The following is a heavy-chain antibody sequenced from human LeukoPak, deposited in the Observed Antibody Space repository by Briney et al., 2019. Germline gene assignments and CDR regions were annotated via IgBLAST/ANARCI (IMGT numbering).Heavy chain of an antibody. D-gene: IGHD1/OR15-1a*01. Sequence: GGSLRLSCAASGFTFGTYAMSWVRQAPGKGLEWISAISGSGGSTYYADSVKGRFTISRDNSKNTLYLQMNSLRAEDTAVYYCAKSLYNWNSLFDYCGQGTLLTVSS. J-gene: IGHJ4*02. V-gene: IGHV3-23*01. CDR2: ISGSGGST. CDR1: GFTFGTYA. CDR3: AKSLYNWNSLFDY.